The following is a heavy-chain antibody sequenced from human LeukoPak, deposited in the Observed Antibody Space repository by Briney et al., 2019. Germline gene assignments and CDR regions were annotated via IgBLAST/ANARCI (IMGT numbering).Heavy chain of an antibody. CDR3: ARRPHLFIAAGGGSFDY. D-gene: IGHD6-13*01. Sequence: ETLSLTCAVYGGSFSGYYWSWIRQPPGKGLEWIGEINHSGSTNYNPSLKSRVTISVDTSKNQFSLKLSSVTAADTAVYYCARRPHLFIAAGGGSFDYWGQGTLVTVSS. J-gene: IGHJ4*02. CDR2: INHSGST. V-gene: IGHV4-34*01. CDR1: GGSFSGYY.